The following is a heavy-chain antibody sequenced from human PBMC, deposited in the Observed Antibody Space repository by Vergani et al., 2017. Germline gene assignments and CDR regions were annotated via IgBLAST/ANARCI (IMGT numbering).Heavy chain of an antibody. CDR1: GFTFSSYG. V-gene: IGHV3-30*18. D-gene: IGHD3-10*01. J-gene: IGHJ4*02. CDR3: EKDLGTYYYGTGSYYPH. CDR2: ISYDGSNK. Sequence: QVQLVESGGGLVQPGRSLRLSCAASGFTFSSYGMHWVRQAPGKGLEWVAVISYDGSNKYYEESVKGRFTISRDNSKNTKYLQMNSMRAEDTAVYYCEKDLGTYYYGTGSYYPHWGQGTLVTVSS.